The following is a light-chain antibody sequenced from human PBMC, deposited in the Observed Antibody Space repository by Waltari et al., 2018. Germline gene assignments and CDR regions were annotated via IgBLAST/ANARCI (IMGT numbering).Light chain of an antibody. Sequence: IVLTQSPGTLSLSPGERATLSCRASQSVGNTYLAWYQRKPGQAPRLLIYGASSRATGIPDRFSGSGSGTEFTLTINALEPEDSAVYFCQQYNYSPLTFGGGTRVEIK. V-gene: IGKV3-20*01. CDR3: QQYNYSPLT. J-gene: IGKJ4*01. CDR1: QSVGNTY. CDR2: GAS.